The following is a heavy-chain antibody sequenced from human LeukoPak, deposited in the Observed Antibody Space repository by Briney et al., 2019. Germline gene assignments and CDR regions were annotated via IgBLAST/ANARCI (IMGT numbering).Heavy chain of an antibody. D-gene: IGHD3-22*01. Sequence: GGSLRLSCAASGLTFSSYSMNWVRQAPGKGLEWVSSISSSSSYIYYADSVKGRFTISRDNAKNSLYLQMNSLRAEDTAVYYCARDRRTYYYDSSGYYPDYFDYWGQGTLVTVSS. CDR3: ARDRRTYYYDSSGYYPDYFDY. V-gene: IGHV3-21*01. CDR1: GLTFSSYS. J-gene: IGHJ4*02. CDR2: ISSSSSYI.